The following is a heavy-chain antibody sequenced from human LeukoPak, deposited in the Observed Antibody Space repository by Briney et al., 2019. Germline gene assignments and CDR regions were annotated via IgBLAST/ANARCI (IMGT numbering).Heavy chain of an antibody. CDR2: IYSGDAES. V-gene: IGHV5-51*01. J-gene: IGHJ5*02. D-gene: IGHD5-12*01. Sequence: GESLKISWWTSGYSFNSYWIGWVRQMPGKGLEWIGIIYSGDAESRYGPSFQGQVTILAGKSLTHAYLPWSRLKAWGHGVYYCARRGDNWFDPWGQGTLVIVSS. CDR1: GYSFNSYW. CDR3: ARRGDNWFDP.